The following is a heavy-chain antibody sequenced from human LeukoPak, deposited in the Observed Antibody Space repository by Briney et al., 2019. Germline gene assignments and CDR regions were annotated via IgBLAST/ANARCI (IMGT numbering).Heavy chain of an antibody. Sequence: GGSLRLSCAASGFTVSSNYMSWVRQAPGKGLEWVSVIYSGGSTYYADSVKGRFTISRDNSKNTLYLQMNSLRAEDTAVYYCAKYGSGSGSLDAFDIWGQGTMVTVSS. J-gene: IGHJ3*02. CDR1: GFTVSSNY. CDR2: IYSGGST. V-gene: IGHV3-66*01. CDR3: AKYGSGSGSLDAFDI. D-gene: IGHD3-10*01.